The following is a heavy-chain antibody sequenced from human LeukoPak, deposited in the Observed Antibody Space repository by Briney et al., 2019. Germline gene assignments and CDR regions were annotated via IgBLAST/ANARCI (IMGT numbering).Heavy chain of an antibody. CDR3: ASLGYCSGGSCSRPPPPYSRFDF. CDR1: VGSISSGAYY. D-gene: IGHD2-15*01. CDR2: IYYSGST. J-gene: IGHJ4*02. Sequence: SQTLSLTRAVSVGSISSGAYYCSSIRQHPGKGLEWIGYIYYSGSTHNNPSLKSRVTRSVDTSKNQFSLKLSSVTAADTAVYYCASLGYCSGGSCSRPPPPYSRFDFWGQGTLVTVSS. V-gene: IGHV4-31*11.